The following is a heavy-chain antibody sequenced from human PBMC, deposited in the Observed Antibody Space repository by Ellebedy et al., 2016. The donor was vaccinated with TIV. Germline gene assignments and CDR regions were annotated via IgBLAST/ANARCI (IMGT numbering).Heavy chain of an antibody. V-gene: IGHV1-18*04. D-gene: IGHD7-27*01. J-gene: IGHJ4*02. CDR3: ARGNWGEVGDY. CDR2: TSAYNGNT. CDR1: GYTFTDHG. Sequence: ASVKVSCKASGYTFTDHGVNWVRQPPGQGLEWMGWTSAYNGNTKNPQKLQGRVTMTTDTSASTVYMELRSLRYDDTAMYYCARGNWGEVGDYWGQGTLVTVSS.